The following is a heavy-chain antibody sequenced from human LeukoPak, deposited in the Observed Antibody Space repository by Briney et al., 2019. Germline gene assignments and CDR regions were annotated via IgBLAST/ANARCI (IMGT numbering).Heavy chain of an antibody. CDR2: INHSGTT. V-gene: IGHV4-34*01. Sequence: PSETLSLTCAVYGGSFSDYYWNWIRQPPGQGLEGIGEINHSGTTNYNPSLKSRVSISVDTSKNQFSLRLSAVTAADTAVYHCARGLRLPSRSAPAVPHVWAKGTTVTVSA. J-gene: IGHJ6*04. CDR3: ARGLRLPSRSAPAVPHV. D-gene: IGHD2-2*01. CDR1: GGSFSDYY.